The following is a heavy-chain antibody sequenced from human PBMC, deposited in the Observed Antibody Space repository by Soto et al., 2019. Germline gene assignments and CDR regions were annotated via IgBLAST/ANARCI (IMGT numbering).Heavy chain of an antibody. D-gene: IGHD6-19*01. CDR3: ARAAGPDAFDI. Sequence: GASVKVSCKGSGYTFNSYGISWVRQAPGQGLEWMGIINPSGGSTSYAQKFQGRVTMTRDTSTSTVYMELSSLRSEDTAVYYCARAAGPDAFDIWGQGTMVTVSS. J-gene: IGHJ3*02. CDR2: INPSGGST. V-gene: IGHV1-46*02. CDR1: GYTFNSYG.